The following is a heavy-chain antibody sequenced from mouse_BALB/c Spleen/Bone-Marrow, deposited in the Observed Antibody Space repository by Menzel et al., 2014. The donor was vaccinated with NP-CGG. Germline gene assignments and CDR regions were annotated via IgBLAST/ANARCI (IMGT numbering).Heavy chain of an antibody. V-gene: IGHV1S29*02. CDR3: ARIYYGYEFTY. Sequence: EVKVVESGPELLEPGASVKISCKASGYTFTDYNMHWVKQSHGKSLEWIGYIYPYDGVTAYNQKFKSKATLTVDNSSSTAYMEFRSLTSEDSAVYYCARIYYGYEFTYWGQGTLVTVSA. D-gene: IGHD2-2*01. CDR2: IYPYDGVT. J-gene: IGHJ3*01. CDR1: GYTFTDYN.